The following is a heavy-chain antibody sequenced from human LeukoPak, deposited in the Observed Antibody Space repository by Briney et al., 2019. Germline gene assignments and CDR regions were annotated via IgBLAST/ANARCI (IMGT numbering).Heavy chain of an antibody. V-gene: IGHV3-43*02. J-gene: IGHJ6*02. CDR3: AKSAFFEYGMDV. CDR1: GFTFDDYA. D-gene: IGHD3-3*01. CDR2: ISGDSGST. Sequence: PGGSLRLSCAAPGFTFDDYAMHWVRQAPGKGLEWVSLISGDSGSTYYADSVKGRFTISRDNSKTSLYLQMNSLRTEDTALYYCAKSAFFEYGMDVWGQGTTVTVSS.